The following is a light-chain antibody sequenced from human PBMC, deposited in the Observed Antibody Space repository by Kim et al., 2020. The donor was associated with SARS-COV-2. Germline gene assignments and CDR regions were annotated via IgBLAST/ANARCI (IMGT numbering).Light chain of an antibody. CDR1: SGSIDDNY. Sequence: NFMLTQPHSVSESPGKTVTISCTRSSGSIDDNYVQWYQQRPGGVPTTVIYEDDQRPSGVSDRFSGSIDNSSNSASLTISGLKTEDVADYYCQSYNRSNVVFGGGTQLTVL. V-gene: IGLV6-57*04. CDR3: QSYNRSNVV. J-gene: IGLJ2*01. CDR2: EDD.